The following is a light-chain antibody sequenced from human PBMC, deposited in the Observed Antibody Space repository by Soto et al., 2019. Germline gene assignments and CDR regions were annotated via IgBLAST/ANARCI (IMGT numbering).Light chain of an antibody. Sequence: DIVLTQSPATLSLSPGERATLSCRASRSITSYVAWYQQKPGQAPRLIIYDASKRATGIPARFSGRGTGTDFTLTISSLESGDFGTYYCLQRSNWWTFGQGTKVDIK. J-gene: IGKJ1*01. CDR3: LQRSNWWT. CDR1: RSITSY. V-gene: IGKV3-11*01. CDR2: DAS.